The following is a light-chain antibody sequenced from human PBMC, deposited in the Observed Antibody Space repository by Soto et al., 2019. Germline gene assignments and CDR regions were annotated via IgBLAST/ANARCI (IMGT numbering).Light chain of an antibody. V-gene: IGLV2-14*01. CDR1: SSDVGGYNY. Sequence: QSALTQPASVSGSPGQSITISCTGASSDVGGYNYVSWYQQHPGKAPKLMIYEVSHRPSEISNRFSGSKSGNTASLTISGLXAEDEADYYCSSYSSSTTLHVFGTGTKVTLL. J-gene: IGLJ1*01. CDR3: SSYSSSTTLHV. CDR2: EVS.